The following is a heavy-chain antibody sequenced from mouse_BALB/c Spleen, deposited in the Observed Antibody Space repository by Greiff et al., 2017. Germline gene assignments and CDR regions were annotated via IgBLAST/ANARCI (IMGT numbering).Heavy chain of an antibody. J-gene: IGHJ2*01. CDR2: ISCYNGAT. V-gene: IGHV1S34*01. CDR3: ARGDYGNYGYYFDY. Sequence: LVKTGASVKISCKASGYSFTGYYMHWVKQSHGKSLEWIGYISCYNGATSYNQKFKGKATFTVDTSSSTAYMQFNSLTSEDSAVYYCARGDYGNYGYYFDYWGQGTTLTVSS. CDR1: GYSFTGYY. D-gene: IGHD2-1*01.